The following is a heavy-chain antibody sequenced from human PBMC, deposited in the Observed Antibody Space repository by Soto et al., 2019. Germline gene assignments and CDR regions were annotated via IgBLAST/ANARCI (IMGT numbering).Heavy chain of an antibody. Sequence: QIQLVQSGAEVKKPGASVKVSCKASGYTLTTYGITWVRQAPGQGLEWMGWISAYSGNTIYAQKLQDRVTMTTDTSTNTAYMELRSLTSDDTAVYYCARSSGTYSFYWGQGTLVTVSS. CDR3: ARSSGTYSFY. J-gene: IGHJ4*02. D-gene: IGHD1-26*01. CDR1: GYTLTTYG. CDR2: ISAYSGNT. V-gene: IGHV1-18*01.